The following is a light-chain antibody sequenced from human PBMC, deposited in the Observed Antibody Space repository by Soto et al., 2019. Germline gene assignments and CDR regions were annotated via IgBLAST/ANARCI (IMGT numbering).Light chain of an antibody. CDR1: SSDVGGYNY. CDR3: SSYTSSSTYV. V-gene: IGLV2-14*01. CDR2: DVS. J-gene: IGLJ1*01. Sequence: TQPASVSGSPGQSITISCTGTSSDVGGYNYVSWYQQHPGKAPKLIIYDVSNRPSGVSNRFSGSKSGNTASLTISGLQAEDEADYYCSSYTSSSTYVFGTGTKVTVL.